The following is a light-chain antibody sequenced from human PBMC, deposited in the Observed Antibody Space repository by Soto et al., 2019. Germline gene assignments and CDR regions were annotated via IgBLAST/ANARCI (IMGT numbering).Light chain of an antibody. CDR1: QSVGSQ. Sequence: DIVLTQSPATLSLSPGERATLSCRASQSVGSQLAWYQQKPGQAPRLLLYGAFNRATGIPVRLSGSGSGTDFTLTISSLEPEDFAVYYCQRYFKLGPGTKVDIK. CDR2: GAF. V-gene: IGKV3-11*01. J-gene: IGKJ3*01. CDR3: QRYFK.